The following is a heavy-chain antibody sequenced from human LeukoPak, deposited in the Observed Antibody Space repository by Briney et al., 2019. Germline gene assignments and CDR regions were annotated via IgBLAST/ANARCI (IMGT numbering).Heavy chain of an antibody. V-gene: IGHV3-30*04. CDR1: GFTFSRFA. Sequence: AGSLRLSCAASGFTFSRFALHWVRQAPGKGLEWVAVISYDGRDTHYADSVKGRFTISRDNSKNTLYLQMNSLRPEDTAVYYCAKDRVEIATYFFDYWGQGTLVTVSP. CDR3: AKDRVEIATYFFDY. D-gene: IGHD5-12*01. CDR2: ISYDGRDT. J-gene: IGHJ4*02.